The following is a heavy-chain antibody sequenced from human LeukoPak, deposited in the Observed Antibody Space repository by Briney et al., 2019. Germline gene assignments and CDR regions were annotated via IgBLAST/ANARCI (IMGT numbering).Heavy chain of an antibody. Sequence: GGSLRLSCAASGFTFSSYAMHWVRQAPGKGLEWVAVISYDGSNKYYADSVKGRFTIFRDNSKNTVFLQMNSLRDEDTAIYYCARHIVPMSGGYDWRGYFDYWGQGTLVTVSS. D-gene: IGHD5-12*01. CDR1: GFTFSSYA. V-gene: IGHV3-30*14. CDR2: ISYDGSNK. J-gene: IGHJ4*02. CDR3: ARHIVPMSGGYDWRGYFDY.